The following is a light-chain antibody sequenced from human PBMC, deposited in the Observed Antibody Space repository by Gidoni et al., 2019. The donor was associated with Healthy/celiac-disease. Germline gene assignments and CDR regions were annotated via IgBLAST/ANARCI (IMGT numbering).Light chain of an antibody. V-gene: IGKV3-20*01. CDR3: QQYGSSPT. CDR2: GAS. Sequence: EIVLTQSPGTLSLSPGERATLDCRASQSVSSSYVAWYQQKPGQAPRLLNYGASSRATGIPDRFSGSGSGTYFTLTISRLEPEDFAVYYCQQYGSSPTFXGXTKVEIK. CDR1: QSVSSSY. J-gene: IGKJ4*02.